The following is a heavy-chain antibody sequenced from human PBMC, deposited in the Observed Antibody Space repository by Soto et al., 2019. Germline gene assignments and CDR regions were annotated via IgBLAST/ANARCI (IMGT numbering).Heavy chain of an antibody. CDR1: GLSLSSYL. D-gene: IGHD5-12*01. J-gene: IGHJ4*02. Sequence: GGSLTLSCAASGLSLSSYLLTWVRQAPGKGLEWVANIKQDGSEKYCVDSVKGRFTISRDNAKNSLYLQMNSLRAEDTAVYYCASQSSEWLLFASWGQGTLVTVSS. CDR2: IKQDGSEK. CDR3: ASQSSEWLLFAS. V-gene: IGHV3-7*02.